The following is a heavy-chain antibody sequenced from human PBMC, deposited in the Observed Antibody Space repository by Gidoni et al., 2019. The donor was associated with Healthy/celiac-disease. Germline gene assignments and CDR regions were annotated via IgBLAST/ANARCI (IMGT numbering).Heavy chain of an antibody. CDR1: GFTFSSYS. CDR3: ASQQIYYYDSSGYYYTDY. D-gene: IGHD3-22*01. J-gene: IGHJ4*02. CDR2: ISSSSSYI. Sequence: EVQLVESGGGLVKPGGSLRLACAASGFTFSSYSMNWVRQAPGKGLEWVSSISSSSSYIYYADSVKGRFTISRDNAKNSLYLQMNSLRAEDTAVYYCASQQIYYYDSSGYYYTDYWGQGTLVTVSS. V-gene: IGHV3-21*01.